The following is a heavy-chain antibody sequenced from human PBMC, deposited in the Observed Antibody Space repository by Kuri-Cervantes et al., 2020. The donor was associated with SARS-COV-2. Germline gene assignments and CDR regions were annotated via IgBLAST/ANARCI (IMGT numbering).Heavy chain of an antibody. D-gene: IGHD4-17*01. J-gene: IGHJ4*02. Sequence: SETLSLTCTVSGGSISSYYWSWIRQPPGKGLEWIGYIYYSGSTNFNPSLKSRVTISVDTSKNQFSLNLNSVTAADTAVYYCARVLYSGDYGPTYYFDYWGQGTLVTVSS. V-gene: IGHV4-59*12. CDR3: ARVLYSGDYGPTYYFDY. CDR2: IYYSGST. CDR1: GGSISSYY.